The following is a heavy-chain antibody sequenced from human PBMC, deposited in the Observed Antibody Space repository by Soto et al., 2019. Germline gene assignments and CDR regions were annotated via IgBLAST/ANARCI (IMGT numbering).Heavy chain of an antibody. CDR2: IKQDGSEK. CDR3: ARDPSIVVVTAKTYYYYGMDV. V-gene: IGHV3-7*01. Sequence: EVQLVESGGGLVQPGGSLRLSCAPSGFTFSSYWMSWVRQAPGKGLEWVANIKQDGSEKYYVDSVKGRFTISRDNAKNSLYLQMNSLRAEDTAVYYCARDPSIVVVTAKTYYYYGMDVWGQGTTVTVSS. CDR1: GFTFSSYW. J-gene: IGHJ6*02. D-gene: IGHD2-21*02.